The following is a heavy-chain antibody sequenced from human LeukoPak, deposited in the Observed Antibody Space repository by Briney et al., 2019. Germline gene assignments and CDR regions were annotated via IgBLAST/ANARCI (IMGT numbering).Heavy chain of an antibody. V-gene: IGHV4-61*02. D-gene: IGHD4-17*01. J-gene: IGHJ4*02. CDR1: DDSISSGSYY. CDR3: ARARLPYGPYFDS. Sequence: SETLSLTCTVSDDSISSGSYYWSWIRQPAGKGLEWIGRIYVTGATNYNLSLKSRVTISINTSKMQFSLKLRSVTVEDTGVYYCARARLPYGPYFDSWGQGTLVTVSS. CDR2: IYVTGAT.